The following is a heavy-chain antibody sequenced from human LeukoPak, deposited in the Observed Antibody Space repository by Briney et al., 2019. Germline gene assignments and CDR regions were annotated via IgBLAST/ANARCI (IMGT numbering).Heavy chain of an antibody. Sequence: PSETLSLTCTISGGSVSDYYWSWIRQSPGKGLEWIGYIYYTGSTSYNPSLKSRVTISADTSKNEFSLKLNSVTAADTAVYYCAKGGKSWALHVFDYWGQGTLVTVSS. D-gene: IGHD1-26*01. J-gene: IGHJ4*02. CDR2: IYYTGST. V-gene: IGHV4-59*02. CDR3: AKGGKSWALHVFDY. CDR1: GGSVSDYY.